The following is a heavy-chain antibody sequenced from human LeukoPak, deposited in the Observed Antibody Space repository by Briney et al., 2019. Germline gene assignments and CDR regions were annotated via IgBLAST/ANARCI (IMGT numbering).Heavy chain of an antibody. CDR2: IKHDGSEK. Sequence: PGGSLRLSCAASGFTFSNYWMSWVRRPPGKGLEWVANIKHDGSEKYCVDSVEGRFTISRDNAKNSLHLQMNSLRAEDTAVYYCARLGTAEGTLEDYWGQGTLVTVSS. J-gene: IGHJ4*02. CDR1: GFTFSNYW. V-gene: IGHV3-7*01. CDR3: ARLGTAEGTLEDY. D-gene: IGHD6-13*01.